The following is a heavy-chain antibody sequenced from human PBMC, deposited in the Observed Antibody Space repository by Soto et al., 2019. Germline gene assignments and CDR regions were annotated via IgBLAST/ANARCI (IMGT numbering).Heavy chain of an antibody. CDR1: GYTFTSYG. V-gene: IGHV1-18*01. CDR2: ISAYNGNT. J-gene: IGHJ4*02. Sequence: QVQLVQSGAEVKKPGASVKVSCKASGYTFTSYGISWVRQAPGQGLEWMGWISAYNGNTNYAQKLQGRVTMTTDTTTSTADIELRSLRSDDTAVSYCSRDGDYGDYLDRGQGSLVTVSS. CDR3: SRDGDYGDYLD. D-gene: IGHD4-17*01.